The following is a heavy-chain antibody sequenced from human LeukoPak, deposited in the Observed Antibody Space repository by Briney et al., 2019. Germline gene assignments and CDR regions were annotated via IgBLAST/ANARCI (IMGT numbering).Heavy chain of an antibody. CDR1: GLNFDDSA. V-gene: IGHV3-48*03. CDR2: ISGSGSTI. D-gene: IGHD1-26*01. J-gene: IGHJ4*02. Sequence: PGGSLRLSCVASGLNFDDSAMHWVRQAPGKGLEWVSAISGSGSTIYYADSVKGRFTISRDNAKNSLYLQMNSLRAEDTAVYYCARGDSGSYYFDYWGQGTLVTVSS. CDR3: ARGDSGSYYFDY.